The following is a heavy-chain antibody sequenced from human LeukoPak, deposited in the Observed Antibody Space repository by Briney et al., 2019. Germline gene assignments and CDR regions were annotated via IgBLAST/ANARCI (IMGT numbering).Heavy chain of an antibody. CDR1: GYIFTSYA. V-gene: IGHV1-3*01. J-gene: IGHJ4*02. Sequence: ASVKVSCKASGYIFTSYAMHWVRQAPGQRHEWMGWNNAGNGNAKYSQKFQGRVTITRDTSASTAYMELSSLRSEDTAVYYCARGRITMVRGVISFGYFDYWGQGTLVTVSS. CDR2: NNAGNGNA. CDR3: ARGRITMVRGVISFGYFDY. D-gene: IGHD3-10*01.